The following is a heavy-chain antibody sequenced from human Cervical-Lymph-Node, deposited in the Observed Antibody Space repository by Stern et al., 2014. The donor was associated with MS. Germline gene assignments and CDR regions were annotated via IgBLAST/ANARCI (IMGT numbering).Heavy chain of an antibody. V-gene: IGHV3-9*01. Sequence: EVQLVESGGGMVQPGRSLRLSCEASGFKFDDFAMHWVRQAPGPGLEWVSGLGWNSEGRGYADSVQGRFTVSRDNAKSSLYLQMNSLTAEDTALYYCAKADDYAAGIDAWGQGTLVVVSS. CDR2: LGWNSEGR. CDR3: AKADDYAAGIDA. D-gene: IGHD3-16*01. J-gene: IGHJ5*02. CDR1: GFKFDDFA.